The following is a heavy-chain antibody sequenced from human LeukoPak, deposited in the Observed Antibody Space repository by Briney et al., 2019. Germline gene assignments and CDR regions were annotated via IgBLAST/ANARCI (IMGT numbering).Heavy chain of an antibody. CDR2: ISSSSSYI. D-gene: IGHD6-19*01. V-gene: IGHV3-21*01. CDR1: GFTFSSYS. CDR3: ARPSSGWPTPFDY. Sequence: GGSLRLSCAASGFTFSSYSMNWVRQAPGKGLEWVSSISSSSSYIYYADSVKGRFTISRDNAKNSLYLQMNSLRAEDTAVYYCARPSSGWPTPFDYWGQGTLVTVSS. J-gene: IGHJ4*02.